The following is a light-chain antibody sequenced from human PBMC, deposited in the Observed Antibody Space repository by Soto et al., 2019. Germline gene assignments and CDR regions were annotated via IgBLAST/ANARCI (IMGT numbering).Light chain of an antibody. J-gene: IGLJ2*01. CDR2: LSSDGSH. Sequence: QPVLTQSPSASASLGASVKLTCTLXSGHSSYAIAWHQQQPEKGPRYLMKLSSDGSHSKGDGIPDRFSGSSSGAERYLTISSLQSEDEADYYCQTWDTGARVVFGGGTKLTVL. CDR1: SGHSSYA. CDR3: QTWDTGARVV. V-gene: IGLV4-69*01.